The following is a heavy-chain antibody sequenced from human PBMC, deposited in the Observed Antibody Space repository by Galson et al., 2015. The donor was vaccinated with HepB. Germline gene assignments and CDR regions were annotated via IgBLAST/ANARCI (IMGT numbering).Heavy chain of an antibody. CDR3: ASLGYSSSWYPTDNWFDP. CDR1: GYSFTSYW. V-gene: IGHV5-51*01. J-gene: IGHJ5*02. Sequence: QSGAEVKKPGESLKISCKGSGYSFTSYWIGWVRQMPGKGLEWMGIIYPGDSDTRYSPSFQGQVTISADKSISTAYLQWSSLKASDTAMHYCASLGYSSSWYPTDNWFDPWGQGTLVTVSS. D-gene: IGHD6-13*01. CDR2: IYPGDSDT.